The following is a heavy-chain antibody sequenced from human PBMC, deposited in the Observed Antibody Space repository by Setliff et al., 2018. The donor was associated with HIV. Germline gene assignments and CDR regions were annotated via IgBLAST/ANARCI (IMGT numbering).Heavy chain of an antibody. CDR2: IISILDIT. CDR3: TGPRGDEAFDI. V-gene: IGHV1-69*10. Sequence: VASVKVSCKASGGTSSTHAINWVRQAPGQGLEWMGQIISILDITSYAQKLQGRVSITADESTSTFYMELSDLTSADTAVYYCTGPRGDEAFDIWG. J-gene: IGHJ3*02. D-gene: IGHD3-10*01. CDR1: GGTSSTHA.